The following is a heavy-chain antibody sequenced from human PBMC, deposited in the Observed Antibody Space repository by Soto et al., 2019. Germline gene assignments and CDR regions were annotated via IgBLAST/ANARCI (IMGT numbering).Heavy chain of an antibody. D-gene: IGHD5-18*01. Sequence: SETLSLTCTVSGGSISTYYWSWIRQPAGKGLEWIGRIDTSGSTYYNPSLKSRVTISVDTSKNQFSLKLSSVTAADTAVYYCARDGETTMARNNWFDPWGQGTLVTVSS. CDR2: IDTSGST. V-gene: IGHV4-4*07. CDR3: ARDGETTMARNNWFDP. J-gene: IGHJ5*02. CDR1: GGSISTYY.